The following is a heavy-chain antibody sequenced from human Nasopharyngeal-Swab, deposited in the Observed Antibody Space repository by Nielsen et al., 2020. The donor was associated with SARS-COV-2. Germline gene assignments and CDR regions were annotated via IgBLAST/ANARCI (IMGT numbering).Heavy chain of an antibody. CDR1: GFTFSNAW. CDR2: IKSKTDGGTT. J-gene: IGHJ3*02. Sequence: GESLKISCAASGFTFSNAWMNWVRQAPGKGLEWAGRIKSKTDGGTTDYAAPVKGRFTISRDDSKNTLYLQMNSLNTEDTAVYYCTTDRGFWSGRDTFDIWGQGTMVTVSS. D-gene: IGHD3-3*01. CDR3: TTDRGFWSGRDTFDI. V-gene: IGHV3-15*07.